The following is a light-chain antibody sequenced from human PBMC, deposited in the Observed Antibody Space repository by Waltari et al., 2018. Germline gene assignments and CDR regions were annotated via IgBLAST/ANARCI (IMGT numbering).Light chain of an antibody. V-gene: IGLV3-1*01. CDR1: KLGDKY. Sequence: SYELTQPPSVSVSPGQTASITCSGDKLGDKYACWYQQKPGQSPVLVIYQDSKRPSGSPGRFSGSNSGNTATLTISGTQAMDEADYYCQAWDSSTGGVFGGGTKLTVL. CDR3: QAWDSSTGGV. J-gene: IGLJ2*01. CDR2: QDS.